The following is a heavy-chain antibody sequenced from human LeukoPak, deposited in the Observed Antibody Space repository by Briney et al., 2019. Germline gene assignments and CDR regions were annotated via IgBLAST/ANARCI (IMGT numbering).Heavy chain of an antibody. CDR2: VYHVGTT. D-gene: IGHD6-19*01. V-gene: IGHV4-38-2*02. CDR3: ARHGSGWYDFDY. CDR1: GYSISSGYF. Sequence: SETLSLTCTVSGYSISSGYFWGWIRQPPGKGLEWIGVYHVGTTDYNPSLKSRVTISVDTSKNQFSLKLSSVTAADTAVYYCARHGSGWYDFDYWGQGTLVTVSS. J-gene: IGHJ4*02.